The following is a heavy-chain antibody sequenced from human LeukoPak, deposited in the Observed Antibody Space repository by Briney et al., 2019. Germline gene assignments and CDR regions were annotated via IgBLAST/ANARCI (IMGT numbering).Heavy chain of an antibody. J-gene: IGHJ4*02. Sequence: PGRSLRLSCAASGFTFSSYGMHWVRQAPGKGLEWVAVIWYDGSNKYYADSVKGRFTISRDNSKNTLYLQMNSLRAEDTAVYYCARDGSLYYYDSSGYDYWGQGTLVTVSS. CDR3: ARDGSLYYYDSSGYDY. CDR1: GFTFSSYG. CDR2: IWYDGSNK. V-gene: IGHV3-33*01. D-gene: IGHD3-22*01.